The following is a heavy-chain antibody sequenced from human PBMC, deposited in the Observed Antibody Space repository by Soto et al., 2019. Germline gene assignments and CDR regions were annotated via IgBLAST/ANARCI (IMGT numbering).Heavy chain of an antibody. Sequence: SETLSLTCTVSGGSISSYYWSWIRQPPGKGLEWIGYIYYSGSTNYNPSLKSRVTISVDTSKNQFSLKLSSVTAADTAVYYCASIPIVGAAGTNAHYYYMDVWGKGTTVTVSS. V-gene: IGHV4-59*01. CDR3: ASIPIVGAAGTNAHYYYMDV. CDR2: IYYSGST. J-gene: IGHJ6*03. D-gene: IGHD1-26*01. CDR1: GGSISSYY.